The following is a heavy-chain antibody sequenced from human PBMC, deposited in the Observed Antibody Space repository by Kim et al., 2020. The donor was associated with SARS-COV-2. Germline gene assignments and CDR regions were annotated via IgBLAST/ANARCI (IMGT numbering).Heavy chain of an antibody. CDR3: AKYLIYVSGRGYFDS. V-gene: IGHV3-23*01. D-gene: IGHD3-10*01. J-gene: IGHJ4*02. Sequence: STPVSGRFTISRDNSKHTLYLQMDSLRVEDTAVYYCAKYLIYVSGRGYFDSWGQGVLVTVSS.